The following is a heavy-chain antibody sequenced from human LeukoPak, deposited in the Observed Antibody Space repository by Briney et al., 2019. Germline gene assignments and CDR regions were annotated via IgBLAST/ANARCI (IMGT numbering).Heavy chain of an antibody. CDR3: ARDAPPGQDSECFHH. V-gene: IGHV3-30*04. J-gene: IGHJ1*01. CDR2: ISHDGSDK. Sequence: PGGSLRLSCAASGFTFSIYPMHWVRQAPGKGLEWVTVISHDGSDKYYADSVKGRFTVSRDNSKNTLYLQMHSLRAEDTAVYYCARDAPPGQDSECFHHWGQGTLVTVSS. CDR1: GFTFSIYP.